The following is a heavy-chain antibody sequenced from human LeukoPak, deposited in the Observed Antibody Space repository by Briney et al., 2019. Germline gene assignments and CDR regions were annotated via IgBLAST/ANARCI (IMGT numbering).Heavy chain of an antibody. CDR1: GFTFSSYG. CDR2: IWYDGSNK. CDR3: ARASSSWPRGYFQH. D-gene: IGHD6-13*01. J-gene: IGHJ1*01. Sequence: PGGSLRLSCAASGFTFSSYGMHWVRQAPGKGLEWVAVIWYDGSNKYYADSVKGRFTISRDNSKNTLYLQMNSLRAEDTAVYYCARASSSWPRGYFQHWGQGTLVTVSS. V-gene: IGHV3-33*01.